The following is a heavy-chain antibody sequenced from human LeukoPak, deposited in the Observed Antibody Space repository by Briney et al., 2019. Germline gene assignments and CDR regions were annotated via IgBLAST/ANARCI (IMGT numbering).Heavy chain of an antibody. D-gene: IGHD3-22*01. CDR2: LSGSGGNT. J-gene: IGHJ4*02. Sequence: PGGSLRLSCAASGFTFSSYAMGWVRQAPGKGLEWVSGLSGSGGNTYCADSVKGRFTISRDNSKNTLSLQMNSLRAEDTAVYYCAKVSGYYFDSGGYYYFDYWGQGTLVTVSS. V-gene: IGHV3-23*01. CDR1: GFTFSSYA. CDR3: AKVSGYYFDSGGYYYFDY.